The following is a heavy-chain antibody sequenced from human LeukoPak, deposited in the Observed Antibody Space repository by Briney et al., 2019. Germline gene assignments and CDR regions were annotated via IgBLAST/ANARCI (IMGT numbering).Heavy chain of an antibody. Sequence: GGSLRLSCAASGFTFSSYGMSWVRQAPGKGLEWVSAISGSGGSTYYADSVKGRFTISRDNSKNTLYLQMNSLRAEDTAVYYCAKLNDYDILTGPRAYFDYWGQGTLVTVSS. CDR2: ISGSGGST. CDR1: GFTFSSYG. D-gene: IGHD3-9*01. J-gene: IGHJ4*02. V-gene: IGHV3-23*01. CDR3: AKLNDYDILTGPRAYFDY.